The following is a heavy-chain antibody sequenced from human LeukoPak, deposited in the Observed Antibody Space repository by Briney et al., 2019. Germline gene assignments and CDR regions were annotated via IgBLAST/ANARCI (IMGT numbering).Heavy chain of an antibody. D-gene: IGHD1-20*01. V-gene: IGHV4-61*08. J-gene: IGHJ5*02. CDR2: IYYSGST. CDR1: GGSITSGGYY. CDR3: ARHNSDGDWFDP. Sequence: SETLSLTCTVSGGSITSGGYYWSWIRQHPGKGLEWIGYIYYSGSTNYNPSLKSRVTISVDTSKNQFSLKLSSVTAADTAVYYCARHNSDGDWFDPWGQGTLVTVSS.